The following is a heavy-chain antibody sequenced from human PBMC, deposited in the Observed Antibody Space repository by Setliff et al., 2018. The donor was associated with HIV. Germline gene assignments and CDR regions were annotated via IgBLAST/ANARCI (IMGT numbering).Heavy chain of an antibody. V-gene: IGHV7-4-1*02. CDR2: INTNTGSP. J-gene: IGHJ3*02. Sequence: AASVKVSCKASGYTFNNYALYWVRQAPGQGFERMGWINTNTGSPTYAQGFTRRFVFSLDPSVRTTYLQITGLKAEDTAVYYCARGGDRMQIWSRFPFDIWGQGTMVTVSS. CDR3: ARGGDRMQIWSRFPFDI. D-gene: IGHD3-10*01. CDR1: GYTFNNYA.